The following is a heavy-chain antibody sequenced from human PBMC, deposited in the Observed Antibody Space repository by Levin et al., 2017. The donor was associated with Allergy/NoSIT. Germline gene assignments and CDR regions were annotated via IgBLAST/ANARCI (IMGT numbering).Heavy chain of an antibody. J-gene: IGHJ2*01. Sequence: GGSLRLSCSASGFIFSTYSMFWVRQAPGKGMEYVSAINSNGGSAYYADSVKDRFTISRDNSKNTLHLHMSSLRAEDTAIYYCVKKGCGGNGYCYFDLWGRGTLVSVSS. CDR3: VKKGCGGNGYCYFDL. CDR1: GFIFSTYS. V-gene: IGHV3-64D*06. D-gene: IGHD2-21*01. CDR2: INSNGGSA.